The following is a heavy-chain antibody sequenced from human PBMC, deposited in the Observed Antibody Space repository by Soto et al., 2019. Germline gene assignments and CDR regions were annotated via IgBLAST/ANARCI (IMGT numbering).Heavy chain of an antibody. V-gene: IGHV3-23*01. CDR2: ISGGGDGT. J-gene: IGHJ3*01. CDR3: AKKGLGSLATYCTTGDCHYAFDV. D-gene: IGHD2-8*01. Sequence: EVQLLESGGGLVRPGGSLRLSCAASGFTFYNYAMNWVRQAPGKGLEWVSTISGGGDGTYYADSVKGRFTISRDNSRNTVYLPLISLRVEDTAVYYGAKKGLGSLATYCTTGDCHYAFDVWGQGTLVTVSS. CDR1: GFTFYNYA.